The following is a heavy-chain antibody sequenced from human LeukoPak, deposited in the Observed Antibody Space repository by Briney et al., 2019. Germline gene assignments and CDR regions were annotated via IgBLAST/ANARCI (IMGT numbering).Heavy chain of an antibody. CDR2: ISSSRSYI. V-gene: IGHV3-21*01. CDR3: AKDRHTAMVDY. Sequence: GGSLRLSCAASGFTFISYSMNWVRQAPGKGLEWVSSISSSRSYIYYADSVKGRFTISRDNAKNSLYLQMNSLRAEDTAVYYCAKDRHTAMVDYWGQGTLVTVSS. CDR1: GFTFISYS. J-gene: IGHJ4*02. D-gene: IGHD5-18*01.